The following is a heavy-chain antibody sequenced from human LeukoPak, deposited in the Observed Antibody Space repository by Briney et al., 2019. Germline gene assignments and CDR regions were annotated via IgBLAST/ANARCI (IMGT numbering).Heavy chain of an antibody. CDR2: INPSGGST. CDR3: ARGSLGYCSGGSCYYPKAPGH. CDR1: GYTFTSYY. J-gene: IGHJ4*02. D-gene: IGHD2-15*01. Sequence: PGASVKVSCKASGYTFTSYYMHWVRQAPGQGLEWMGIINPSGGSTSYAQKFQGRVTMTRDMSTSTVYMELSSLRSEDTAVYYCARGSLGYCSGGSCYYPKAPGHWGQGTLVTVSS. V-gene: IGHV1-46*01.